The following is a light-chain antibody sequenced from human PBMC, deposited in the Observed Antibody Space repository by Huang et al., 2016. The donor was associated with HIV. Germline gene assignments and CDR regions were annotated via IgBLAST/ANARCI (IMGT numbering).Light chain of an antibody. CDR1: QSISSKY. V-gene: IGKV3-20*01. CDR3: QQYGSSPPWT. Sequence: EIVLTQSTGTLSLSPGERATLSCRASQSISSKYLDWYQQNPGQGPRLLIYGASSRTSGIPDRFSGSGSGTDFTLTISRLEPEDFAVYYCQQYGSSPPWTFGQGTKVEIK. J-gene: IGKJ1*01. CDR2: GAS.